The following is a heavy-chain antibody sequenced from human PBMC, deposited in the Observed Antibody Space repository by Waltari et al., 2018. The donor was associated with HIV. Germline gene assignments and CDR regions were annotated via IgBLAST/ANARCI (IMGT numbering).Heavy chain of an antibody. CDR2: RYGDGTS. D-gene: IGHD2-21*01. Sequence: EVQLVTTGGRLVLPGGSLRLSCTASNFRVPVNYITWVRQAPGTACEWASFRYGDGTSYYSDSGRGRFLVSGDKSKNTGFLQMNYLIVEDTALYFCVKGVKFYGPWCQGTQVTVSP. CDR1: NFRVPVNY. V-gene: IGHV3-53*05. CDR3: VKGVKFYGP. J-gene: IGHJ5*02.